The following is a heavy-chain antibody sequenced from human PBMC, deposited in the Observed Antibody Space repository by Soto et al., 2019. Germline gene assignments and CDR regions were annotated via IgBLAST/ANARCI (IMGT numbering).Heavy chain of an antibody. J-gene: IGHJ4*02. CDR2: ISYDGNTE. Sequence: GGSLSLSCAASGFAFSSYDIHWVRQGPGKGLEWMAKISYDGNTEDYADSVKGRFTISRDNSKKMLYLQMTSLRDDDTAVYYCVKDAAGALDYWGQGTVVTVSS. D-gene: IGHD6-25*01. V-gene: IGHV3-30*18. CDR1: GFAFSSYD. CDR3: VKDAAGALDY.